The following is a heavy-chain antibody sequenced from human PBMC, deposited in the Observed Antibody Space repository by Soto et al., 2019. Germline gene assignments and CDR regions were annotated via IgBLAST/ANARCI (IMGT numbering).Heavy chain of an antibody. CDR3: ARHIAVPTTRGFDY. Sequence: QVQLQESGPGLVKPSGTLSLTCTVSGGSVSSTNWWSWVRQAPGEGMEWIGEIFHSGTTNYTPSRKSRVVISMDTSTNQLSLRLDSVTAADTALYFCARHIAVPTTRGFDYWGQGTLVTFSS. CDR2: IFHSGTT. D-gene: IGHD2-15*01. CDR1: GGSVSSTNW. J-gene: IGHJ4*02. V-gene: IGHV4-4*02.